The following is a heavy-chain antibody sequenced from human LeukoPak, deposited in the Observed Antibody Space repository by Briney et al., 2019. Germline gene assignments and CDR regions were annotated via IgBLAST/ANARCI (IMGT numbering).Heavy chain of an antibody. CDR2: ISGSGGST. V-gene: IGHV3-23*01. J-gene: IGHJ4*02. CDR3: AKEGYCGGDCYREFDY. CDR1: GFTFSSYG. Sequence: GGSLRLSCAASGFTFSSYGMHWVRQAPGKGLEWVSGISGSGGSTYYADSVKGRFTISRDNSKNTLYLQMNSLRAEDTAVYYCAKEGYCGGDCYREFDYWGQGTLVTVSS. D-gene: IGHD2-21*02.